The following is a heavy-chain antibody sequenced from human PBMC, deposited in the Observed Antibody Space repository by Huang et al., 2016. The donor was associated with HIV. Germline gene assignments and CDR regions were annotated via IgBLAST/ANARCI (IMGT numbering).Heavy chain of an antibody. CDR2: SFPDDSDT. V-gene: IGHV5-51*01. CDR3: ARRFSSSSGYFDY. D-gene: IGHD6-6*01. CDR1: GYSFSSYW. Sequence: VQLVQSGAEVKKPGESLKISCKGSGYSFSSYWIAWVRQMPGKGLEWMGSSFPDDSDTTYSPSFEGQVTLSADKSIGTAYLQWSSLKASDTAMYYCARRFSSSSGYFDYWGQGSLVTVSS. J-gene: IGHJ4*02.